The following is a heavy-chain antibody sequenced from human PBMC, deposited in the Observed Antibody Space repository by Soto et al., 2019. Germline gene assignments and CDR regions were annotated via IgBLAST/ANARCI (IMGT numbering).Heavy chain of an antibody. J-gene: IGHJ4*02. V-gene: IGHV4-31*02. Sequence: RARYSWSRISKHTGKGLEWIGYIYYSGSTYYNPSLKSRVTISVDTSKNQFSLKLSSVTAADTAVYYCAREDSPLVRLWGQGTLVTVSS. CDR3: AREDSPLVRL. CDR2: IYYSGST. CDR1: RARYS. D-gene: IGHD3-10*01.